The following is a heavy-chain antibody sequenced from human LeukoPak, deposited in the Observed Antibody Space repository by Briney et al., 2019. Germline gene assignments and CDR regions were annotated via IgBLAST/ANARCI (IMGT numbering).Heavy chain of an antibody. D-gene: IGHD3-10*01. J-gene: IGHJ4*02. CDR1: GFTFSSYE. CDR2: IGSSGSSI. V-gene: IGHV3-48*03. Sequence: GGSLRPSCAASGFTFSSYEMNWVRQAPGEGLEWVSYIGSSGSSIYYADSVKGRFTISRDNAKNSLYLQMNSLGAEDTAVYYCARGSFGFLGWFGELWVWGQGTLVTVSS. CDR3: ARGSFGFLGWFGELWV.